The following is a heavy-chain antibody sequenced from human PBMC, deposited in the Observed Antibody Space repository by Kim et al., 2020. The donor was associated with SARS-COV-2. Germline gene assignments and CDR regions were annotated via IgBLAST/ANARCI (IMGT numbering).Heavy chain of an antibody. D-gene: IGHD3-10*01. CDR2: ISAYNGNT. V-gene: IGHV1-18*01. CDR3: ARESEAYGSGSYYNSAYYYYGMDV. CDR1: GYTFTSYG. J-gene: IGHJ6*02. Sequence: ASVKVSCKASGYTFTSYGISWVRQAPGQGLEWMGWISAYNGNTNYAQKLQGRVTMTTDTSTSTAYMELRSLRSDDTAVYYCARESEAYGSGSYYNSAYYYYGMDVWGQGTTVTV.